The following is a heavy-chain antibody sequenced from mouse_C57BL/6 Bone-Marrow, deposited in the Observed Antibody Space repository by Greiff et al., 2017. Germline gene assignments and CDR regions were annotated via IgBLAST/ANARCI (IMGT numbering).Heavy chain of an antibody. D-gene: IGHD2-5*01. CDR2: IYPGSGST. V-gene: IGHV1-55*01. CDR3: ARPYYSNYWYFDI. Sequence: QVQLQQPGAELVKPGASVKMSCKASGYTFTSYWITWVKQRPGQGLEWIGDIYPGSGSTNYNEKFKSKATLAVDTSSSTTYMQLISLTSEDSAVYFCARPYYSNYWYFDIWGTGTTVTVSS. CDR1: GYTFTSYW. J-gene: IGHJ1*03.